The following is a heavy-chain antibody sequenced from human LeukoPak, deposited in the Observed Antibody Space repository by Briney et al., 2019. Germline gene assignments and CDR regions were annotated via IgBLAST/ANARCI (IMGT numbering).Heavy chain of an antibody. V-gene: IGHV4-38-2*02. CDR1: GYSISSGYY. J-gene: IGHJ4*02. CDR3: AGVDPDSSGWYYFDY. CDR2: IYHSGST. Sequence: SETLSLTCTVSGYSISSGYYWGWIRQPPGKGLEWIGSIYHSGSTYYNPSLKSRVTISVDTSKNQFSLKLSSVTAADTAVYYCAGVDPDSSGWYYFDYWGPGTLVTVSS. D-gene: IGHD6-19*01.